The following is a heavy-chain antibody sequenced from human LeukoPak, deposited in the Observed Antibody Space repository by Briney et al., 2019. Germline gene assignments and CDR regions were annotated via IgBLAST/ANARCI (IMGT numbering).Heavy chain of an antibody. CDR1: GFTFSSYA. Sequence: PGGSLRLSCAASGFTFSSYAMHWVRQAPGKGLEWVSSISSSSSYIYYADSVKGRFTISRDNAKNSLYLQMNSLRAEDTAVYYCASMDTAMETVDYWGQGTLVTVSS. CDR2: ISSSSSYI. CDR3: ASMDTAMETVDY. J-gene: IGHJ4*02. V-gene: IGHV3-21*01. D-gene: IGHD5-18*01.